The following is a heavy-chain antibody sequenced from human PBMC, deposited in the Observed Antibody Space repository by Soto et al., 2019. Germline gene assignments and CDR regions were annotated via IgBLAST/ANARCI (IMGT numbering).Heavy chain of an antibody. CDR1: GFTFSSFS. CDR2: ISYDGSSK. D-gene: IGHD6-19*01. Sequence: GSLRLSCVASGFTFSSFSLHWVRQAPGKGLEWLALISYDGSSKYNADSVKGRFTISRENSNNTLYLQLSSLRPDDTAVYYCARTTAVAGTPEFDYWGQGALVTV. J-gene: IGHJ4*02. V-gene: IGHV3-30-3*01. CDR3: ARTTAVAGTPEFDY.